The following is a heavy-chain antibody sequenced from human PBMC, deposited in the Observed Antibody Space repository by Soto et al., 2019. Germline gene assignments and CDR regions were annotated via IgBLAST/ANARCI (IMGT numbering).Heavy chain of an antibody. CDR1: GCSISSGGYY. V-gene: IGHV4-31*03. CDR3: ARFLSDYDWSYYFDY. CDR2: IYYSGST. Sequence: SDTLSLTCSVSGCSISSGGYYWSWIRQHPGKGLEWIGYIYYSGSTYYNPSLKSRVTISVDTSKNQFSLKLSSVTAADTAVYYCARFLSDYDWSYYFDYWGQGTLVTVSS. D-gene: IGHD3-16*01. J-gene: IGHJ4*02.